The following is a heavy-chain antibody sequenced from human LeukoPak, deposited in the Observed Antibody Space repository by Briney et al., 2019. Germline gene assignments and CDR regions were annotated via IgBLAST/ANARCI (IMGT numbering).Heavy chain of an antibody. CDR1: GAAISSSSYY. CDR3: ANRILGYCGSDNCFSLDYFDY. J-gene: IGHJ4*02. Sequence: PSETLSLTCTVSGAAISSSSYYWGWIRQPPGKGLEWIGSIYYSGSTYYNPCLKSRVTISVDTSKDQFSLKLTSVTAADTAVYYCANRILGYCGSDNCFSLDYFDYWGQGTLVTVSS. D-gene: IGHD2-15*01. V-gene: IGHV4-39*01. CDR2: IYYSGST.